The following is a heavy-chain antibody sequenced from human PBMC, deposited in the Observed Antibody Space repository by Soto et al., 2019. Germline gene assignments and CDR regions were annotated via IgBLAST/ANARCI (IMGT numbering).Heavy chain of an antibody. Sequence: SETLSLTCAVYGGSFSGYCWTWIRQPPGTGLEWIGDINHSGSPNYNPSLKSRVTISVDTSKNQFSLKLTSVTAADTAVYYCARDKIPGLFDYWGQGTLVTVSS. D-gene: IGHD2-21*01. CDR2: INHSGSP. CDR3: ARDKIPGLFDY. V-gene: IGHV4-34*01. J-gene: IGHJ4*02. CDR1: GGSFSGYC.